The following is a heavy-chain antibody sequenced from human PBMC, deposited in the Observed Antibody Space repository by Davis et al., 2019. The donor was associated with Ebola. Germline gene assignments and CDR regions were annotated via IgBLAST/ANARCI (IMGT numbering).Heavy chain of an antibody. CDR3: ARDRRDGYNPFDY. CDR2: ISGTSGNT. J-gene: IGHJ4*02. Sequence: GESLKISCAASGFRFSDFAMSWVRQAPGKGPEWVSAISGTSGNTYYTDSVKGRFTISRDNAKNSLYLQMNSLRDEDTAVYYCARDRRDGYNPFDYWGQGTLVTVSS. D-gene: IGHD5-24*01. CDR1: GFRFSDFA. V-gene: IGHV3-23*01.